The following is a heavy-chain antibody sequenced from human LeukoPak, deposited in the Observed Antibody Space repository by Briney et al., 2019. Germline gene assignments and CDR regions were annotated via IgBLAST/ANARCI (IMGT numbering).Heavy chain of an antibody. CDR2: IYTSGGT. J-gene: IGHJ4*02. CDR1: GGSISSYY. D-gene: IGHD2-2*01. Sequence: PSETLSLTCTVSGGSISSYYWSWIRQPPGKGLEWVGYIYTSGGTNYNPSLKSRVTISVDTSKNQFSLKLSSVTAADTAVYYCARGRYCSSTSCYFDYWGQGTLVTVSS. V-gene: IGHV4-4*09. CDR3: ARGRYCSSTSCYFDY.